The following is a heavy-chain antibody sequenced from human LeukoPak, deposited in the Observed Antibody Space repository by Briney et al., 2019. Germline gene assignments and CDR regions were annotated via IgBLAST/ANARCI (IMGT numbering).Heavy chain of an antibody. Sequence: PSETLSLTCTVSGGSISSYYWSWIRQPPGKGLEWIGYIYYSGSTNYNPSFKSRVTISVDTSKNQFSLKLSSVTAADTAVYYCASSYGSGSYHGDYYYGMDVWGQGTTVTVSS. CDR3: ASSYGSGSYHGDYYYGMDV. CDR1: GGSISSYY. V-gene: IGHV4-59*08. D-gene: IGHD3-10*01. J-gene: IGHJ6*02. CDR2: IYYSGST.